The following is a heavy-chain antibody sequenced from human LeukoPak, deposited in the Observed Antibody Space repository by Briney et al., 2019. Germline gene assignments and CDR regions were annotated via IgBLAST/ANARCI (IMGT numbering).Heavy chain of an antibody. J-gene: IGHJ4*02. CDR1: GFTFSSYT. CDR3: AKEAGFGYNNYPYGY. CDR2: ISSGSNTI. Sequence: GGSLRLSCAASGFTFSSYTMNWVRQAPGKGLEWVSYISSGSNTIYYADSVKGRFTISRDDAKNSLFLQMSSLRVEDTAVYYCAKEAGFGYNNYPYGYWGQGTLVTVSS. D-gene: IGHD3-16*01. V-gene: IGHV3-48*01.